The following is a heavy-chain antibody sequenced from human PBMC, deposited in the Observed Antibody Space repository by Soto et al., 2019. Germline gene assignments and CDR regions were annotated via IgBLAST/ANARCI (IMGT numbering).Heavy chain of an antibody. CDR2: INPSGGST. J-gene: IGHJ6*02. V-gene: IGHV1-46*01. D-gene: IGHD3-9*01. CDR3: ARDLSPYYDILTGYRNYYYYGMDV. CDR1: GYTFTSYY. Sequence: ASVKVSCKASGYTFTSYYMHWVRQAPGQGPEWMGIINPSGGSTSYAQKFQGRVTMTRDTSTSTVYMELSSLRSEDTAVYYCARDLSPYYDILTGYRNYYYYGMDVWGQGTTVTVSS.